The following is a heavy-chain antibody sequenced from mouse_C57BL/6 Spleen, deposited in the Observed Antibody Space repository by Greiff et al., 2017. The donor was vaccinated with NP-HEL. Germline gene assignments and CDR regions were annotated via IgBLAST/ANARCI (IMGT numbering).Heavy chain of an antibody. CDR1: GYTFTDYE. D-gene: IGHD2-1*01. V-gene: IGHV1-15*01. Sequence: VKLMESGAELVRPGASVTLSCKASGYTFTDYEMHWVKQTPVHGLEWIGAIDPETGGTAYNQKFKGKAILTADKSSSTAYMELRSLTSEDSAVYYCTRSFYPYAMDYWGQGTSVTVSS. CDR3: TRSFYPYAMDY. CDR2: IDPETGGT. J-gene: IGHJ4*01.